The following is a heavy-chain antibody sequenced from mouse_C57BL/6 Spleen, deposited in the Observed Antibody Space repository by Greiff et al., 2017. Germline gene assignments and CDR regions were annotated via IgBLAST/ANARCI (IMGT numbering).Heavy chain of an antibody. J-gene: IGHJ3*01. Sequence: EVKLVESGGGLVQPKGSLKLSCAASGFSFNTYAMNWVRQAPGKGLEWVARIRSKSNNYATYYADSVKDRFTISRDDSESMLYLQMNNLKTEDTAMYYCVSDGYYEGFAYWGQGTLVTVSA. CDR3: VSDGYYEGFAY. CDR2: IRSKSNNYAT. V-gene: IGHV10-1*01. D-gene: IGHD2-3*01. CDR1: GFSFNTYA.